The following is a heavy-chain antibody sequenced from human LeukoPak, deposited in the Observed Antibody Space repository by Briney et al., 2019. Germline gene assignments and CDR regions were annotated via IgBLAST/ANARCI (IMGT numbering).Heavy chain of an antibody. J-gene: IGHJ4*02. CDR2: IYYSGST. CDR1: GGSISSSSYY. CDR3: ASPGLKTDY. V-gene: IGHV4-39*01. Sequence: PSETLSLTCTVSGGSISSSSYYWGWIRQPPGKGLEWIGSIYYSGSTYYNPSLKSRVTISVDTSKNQFSLKLSSVTAADTAVYYCASPGLKTDYWGQGTLVTVSS.